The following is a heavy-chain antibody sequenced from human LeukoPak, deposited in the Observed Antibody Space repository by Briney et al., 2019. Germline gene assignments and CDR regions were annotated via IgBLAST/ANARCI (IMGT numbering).Heavy chain of an antibody. CDR1: GGSISSYY. V-gene: IGHV4-59*01. CDR2: IYYSGST. CDR3: ARGLGQWLPPGLDP. J-gene: IGHJ5*02. Sequence: SETLSLTCTVSGGSISSYYWSWIRQPPGKGLECVGYIYYSGSTNYNPSLKSRVIISVDTSKNQFSLKLSSVTAADTAVYYCARGLGQWLPPGLDPWGQGTLVTVYS. D-gene: IGHD6-19*01.